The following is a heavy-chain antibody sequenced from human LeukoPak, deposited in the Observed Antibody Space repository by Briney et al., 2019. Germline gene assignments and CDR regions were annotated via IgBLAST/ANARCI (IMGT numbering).Heavy chain of an antibody. Sequence: GGTLRLSCAASGFTFSSYGMSWVRLAPGKGLEWVSAIKASGDSTYYADSVKGRFTISRDNSKNTLYLQMNSLRAEDTAVYYCAKHYYGSGSYVAFDIWGQGTMVTVSS. V-gene: IGHV3-23*01. D-gene: IGHD3-10*01. J-gene: IGHJ3*02. CDR2: IKASGDST. CDR1: GFTFSSYG. CDR3: AKHYYGSGSYVAFDI.